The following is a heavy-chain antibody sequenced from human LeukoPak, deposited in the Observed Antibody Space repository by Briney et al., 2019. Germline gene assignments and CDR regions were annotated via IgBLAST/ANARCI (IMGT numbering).Heavy chain of an antibody. V-gene: IGHV5-51*01. CDR2: IYPGDSDT. J-gene: IGHJ4*02. D-gene: IGHD5-18*01. CDR1: GYSFTSYW. Sequence: GESLKISCQGSGYSFTSYWLGLVRQVPGKGLEWIGIIYPGDSDTRYSPSFQGQVTISADKSISAAYLQWSSLKASDTAMYYCASSITVDTAMPFDYWGQGTLVTVSS. CDR3: ASSITVDTAMPFDY.